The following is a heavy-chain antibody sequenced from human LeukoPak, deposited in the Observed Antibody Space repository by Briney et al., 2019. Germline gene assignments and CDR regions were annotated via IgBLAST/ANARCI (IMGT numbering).Heavy chain of an antibody. D-gene: IGHD3-10*01. CDR2: IYHSGST. V-gene: IGHV4-38-2*01. Sequence: PSETLSLTCAVSGYSISSGYYWGWIRQPPGKGLEWIGSIYHSGSTYYNPSLKSRVTISVDTSKNQFSLKLSSVTAADTAVYYCARHILLWFGELSPNWFDPWGQGTLVTVSS. CDR1: GYSISSGYY. CDR3: ARHILLWFGELSPNWFDP. J-gene: IGHJ5*02.